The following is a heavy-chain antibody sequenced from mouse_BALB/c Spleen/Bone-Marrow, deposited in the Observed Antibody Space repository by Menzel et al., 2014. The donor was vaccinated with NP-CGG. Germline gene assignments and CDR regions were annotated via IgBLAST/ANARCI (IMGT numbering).Heavy chain of an antibody. CDR1: GFTFSSYY. J-gene: IGHJ4*01. D-gene: IGHD1-1*01. CDR3: ARRFTTGVTTGAMDY. Sequence: EVKVVESGGGLVKLGGSLKLSCAASGFTFSSYYMSWVRQTPEKRLELVAAINSNGGGTYYPDTVKGRFTISRDNAKNTLYLQVSSLRSEDTALYYCARRFTTGVTTGAMDYWGQGTSVTVSS. CDR2: INSNGGGT. V-gene: IGHV5-6-2*01.